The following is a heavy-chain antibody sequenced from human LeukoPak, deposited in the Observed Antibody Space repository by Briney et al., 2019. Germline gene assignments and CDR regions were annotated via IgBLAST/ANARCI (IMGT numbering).Heavy chain of an antibody. D-gene: IGHD3-10*01. Sequence: PSETRSLTCAVYGGTFSGYYWSWIRQPPGKGREWIGEINHSGNTNYNPSLKSRLTISVDTSNNQFSLKLSSVTAADTAVYYCARPMIRGVKWFDPWGQGTLVTVSS. CDR1: GGTFSGYY. CDR2: INHSGNT. CDR3: ARPMIRGVKWFDP. J-gene: IGHJ5*02. V-gene: IGHV4-34*01.